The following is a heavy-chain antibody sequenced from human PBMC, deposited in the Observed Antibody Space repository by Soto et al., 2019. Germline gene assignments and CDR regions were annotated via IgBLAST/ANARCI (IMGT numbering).Heavy chain of an antibody. V-gene: IGHV3-23*01. D-gene: IGHD3-9*01. CDR2: ISGSGGST. CDR3: AKVYYDILTGYSDYYFDY. J-gene: IGHJ4*02. CDR1: GFTFSSYA. Sequence: PGGSLRLSCAASGFTFSSYAMSWVRQAPGKGLEWVSAISGSGGSTYYADSVKGRFTISRDNSKNTLYLQMNSLRAEDTAVYYCAKVYYDILTGYSDYYFDYWGQGTLVTVSS.